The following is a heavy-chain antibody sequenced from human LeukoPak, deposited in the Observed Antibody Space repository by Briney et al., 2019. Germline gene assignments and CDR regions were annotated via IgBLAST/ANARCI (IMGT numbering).Heavy chain of an antibody. CDR1: GGSISSYY. V-gene: IGHV4-59*08. J-gene: IGHJ3*02. Sequence: SETLSLTCTVSGGSISSYYWSWIRQPPGKGLEWIGYIYYSGSTNYKPSLKSRVTISADTSKNQFSLKLTSVTAADTAIYYCARRNDFHIWGQGTMVTVSS. CDR3: ARRNDFHI. CDR2: IYYSGST.